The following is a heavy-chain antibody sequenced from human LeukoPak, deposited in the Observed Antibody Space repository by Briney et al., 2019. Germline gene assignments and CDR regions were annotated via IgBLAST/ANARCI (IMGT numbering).Heavy chain of an antibody. Sequence: PSETLSLTCAVYGGSFSGYYWSWIRQPPGKGLEWIGEINHSGSTNYNPSLKSRVTISVDTSKNQFSLKLSSVTAADMAVYYCARGEKWWSYFDYWGRGTLVTVSS. J-gene: IGHJ4*02. D-gene: IGHD2-15*01. CDR1: GGSFSGYY. CDR3: ARGEKWWSYFDY. V-gene: IGHV4-34*01. CDR2: INHSGST.